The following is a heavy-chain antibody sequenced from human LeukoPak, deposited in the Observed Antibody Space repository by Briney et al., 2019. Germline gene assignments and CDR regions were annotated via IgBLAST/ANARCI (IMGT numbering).Heavy chain of an antibody. CDR3: AGSTMIGYFDY. Sequence: PSETLSLTCTVSGGSISSGDYYWSWIRQPPGKGLEWIGYIYYSGSTYYNPSLKSRVTISVDTSKNQFSLKLSSVTAADTAVYYCAGSTMIGYFDYWGQGTLVTVSS. D-gene: IGHD3-22*01. CDR2: IYYSGST. J-gene: IGHJ4*02. CDR1: GGSISSGDYY. V-gene: IGHV4-30-4*08.